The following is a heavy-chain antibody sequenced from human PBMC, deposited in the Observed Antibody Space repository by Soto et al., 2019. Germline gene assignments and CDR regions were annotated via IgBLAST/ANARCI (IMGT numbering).Heavy chain of an antibody. CDR3: ARVWRIAEAVVADYYYYYGMDV. CDR2: IIPIFGTA. D-gene: IGHD6-13*01. CDR1: GGTFSSYA. V-gene: IGHV1-69*01. Sequence: QVQLVQSGAEVKKPGSSVKVSCKASGGTFSSYAISWVRQAPGQGLEWMGGIIPIFGTANYAQKFQGRVTITADESTSTAYMELSSLRSEDTAVYYCARVWRIAEAVVADYYYYYGMDVWGQGTTVTVSS. J-gene: IGHJ6*02.